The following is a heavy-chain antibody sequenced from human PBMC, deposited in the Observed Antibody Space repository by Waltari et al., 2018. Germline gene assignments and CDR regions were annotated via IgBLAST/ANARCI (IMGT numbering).Heavy chain of an antibody. J-gene: IGHJ6*02. D-gene: IGHD2-15*01. CDR1: GFTFSLYN. V-gene: IGHV3-21*02. CDR3: ARVQHCGPGSCYSSAMDV. CDR2: MVTTGNHI. Sequence: EVRLLESGGGLVKPGGSLRLSCEASGFTFSLYNMHWVGQPPGKGPEWGPSMVTTGNHIYYSDPVGGRFTIASDNAQNSLFLQLNSLSGEDTALYYCARVQHCGPGSCYSSAMDVWGQGTAVTVSS.